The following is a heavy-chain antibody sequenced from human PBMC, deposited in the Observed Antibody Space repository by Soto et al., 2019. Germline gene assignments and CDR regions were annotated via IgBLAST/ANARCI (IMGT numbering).Heavy chain of an antibody. J-gene: IGHJ6*02. CDR3: ARSYYYGSGSQTYYYYGMDV. D-gene: IGHD3-10*01. CDR2: IYYSGST. CDR1: GGSISNYY. Sequence: SETLSLTCTVSGGSISNYYWTWIRQPPGKGLEWIGYIYYSGSTNYNPSLKSRVTISVDTSKNQFSLKLSSVTAADTAVYYCARSYYYGSGSQTYYYYGMDVWGQGTTVTVS. V-gene: IGHV4-59*01.